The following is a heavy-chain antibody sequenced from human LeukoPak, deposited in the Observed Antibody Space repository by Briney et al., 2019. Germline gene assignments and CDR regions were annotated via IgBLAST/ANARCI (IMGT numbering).Heavy chain of an antibody. D-gene: IGHD2-15*01. J-gene: IGHJ5*02. CDR1: GFTFSSYS. CDR2: ITSSGSTI. V-gene: IGHV3-48*01. Sequence: GGSLRLSCAASGFTFSSYSMNWVRQAPGKGLEWVSCITSSGSTIYYADSVKGRFTIARDNAKKSLSLQMNSLRAEDTAVYYCARAGYCSGGSCIRSFDPWGQGTLITVSS. CDR3: ARAGYCSGGSCIRSFDP.